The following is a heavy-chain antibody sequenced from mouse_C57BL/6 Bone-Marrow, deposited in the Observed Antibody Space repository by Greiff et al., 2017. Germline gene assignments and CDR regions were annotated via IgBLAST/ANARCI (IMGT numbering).Heavy chain of an antibody. CDR3: TTGYYFPFDY. D-gene: IGHD1-1*01. CDR2: IDPENGDT. CDR1: GFNIKDDY. V-gene: IGHV14-4*01. J-gene: IGHJ2*01. Sequence: EVQLQQPGAELVMPGASVKLSCTASGFNIKDDYMHWVKQRPEQGLEWIGWIDPENGDTEYASKFQGKATITADPSSNTAYLQLSSLTSEDTAVYYCTTGYYFPFDYWGQGTTLTVSS.